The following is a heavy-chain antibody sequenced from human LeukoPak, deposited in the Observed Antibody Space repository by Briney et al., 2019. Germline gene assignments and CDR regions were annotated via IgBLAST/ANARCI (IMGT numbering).Heavy chain of an antibody. CDR2: IYYSGST. CDR3: ANSIDFDYGDYYFDY. J-gene: IGHJ4*02. CDR1: GGSISSYY. V-gene: IGHV4-59*08. Sequence: PSETLSLTCTVSGGSISSYYWSWIRQPPGKGLEWIGYIYYSGSTNYNPSLKSRVTISVDTSKNQFSLKLGSVTAADTAVYYCANSIDFDYGDYYFDYWGQGALVTISS. D-gene: IGHD4-17*01.